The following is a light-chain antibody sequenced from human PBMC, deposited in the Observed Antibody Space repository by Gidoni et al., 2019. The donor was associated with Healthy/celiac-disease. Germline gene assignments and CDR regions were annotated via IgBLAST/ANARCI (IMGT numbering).Light chain of an antibody. CDR3: QQYNSYSET. Sequence: DIQMTQSPSTLSASVGDRVTITCRASQSISSWLAWYQQKPGKAPTLLIYKASSLESGVPSRFSGSGSGTEFPLTISSLQPDDFATYYCQQYNSYSETFGQGTKVEI. J-gene: IGKJ1*01. V-gene: IGKV1-5*03. CDR2: KAS. CDR1: QSISSW.